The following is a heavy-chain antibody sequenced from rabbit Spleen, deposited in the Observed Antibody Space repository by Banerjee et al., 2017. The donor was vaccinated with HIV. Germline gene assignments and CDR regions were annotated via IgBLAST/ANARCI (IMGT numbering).Heavy chain of an antibody. J-gene: IGHJ4*01. D-gene: IGHD6-1*01. V-gene: IGHV1S45*01. CDR1: GFSFSNKAV. CDR3: ARADDSYGWNFYL. CDR2: IYTSSGSA. Sequence: QEQLVESGGGLVRPEGSLKLSCTASGFSFSNKAVMCWVRQAPGKGLEWIACIYTSSGSAYYASWAKGRFTISKTSSTTVTLQMTSLTAADTATYFCARADDSYGWNFYLWGPGTLVTVS.